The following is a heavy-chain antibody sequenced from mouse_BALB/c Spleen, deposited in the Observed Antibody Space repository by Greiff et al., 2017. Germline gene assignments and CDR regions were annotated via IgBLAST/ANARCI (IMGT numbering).Heavy chain of an antibody. CDR3: ARSGAYGSSYAWFAY. V-gene: IGHV1-69*02. J-gene: IGHJ3*01. CDR2: IYPSDSYT. CDR1: GYTFTSYW. Sequence: QVQLQQPGAELVRPGASVKLSCKASGYTFTSYWINWVKQRPGQGLEWIGNIYPSDSYTNYNQKFKDKATLTVDKSSSTAYMQLSSLTSEDSAVYFCARSGAYGSSYAWFAYWGQGTLVTVSA. D-gene: IGHD1-1*01.